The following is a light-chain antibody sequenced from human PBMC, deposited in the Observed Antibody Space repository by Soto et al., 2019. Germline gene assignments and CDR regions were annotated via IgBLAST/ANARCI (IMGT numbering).Light chain of an antibody. CDR2: SDN. CDR3: AAWDGSLNGWV. J-gene: IGLJ3*02. CDR1: SSNIGSDI. V-gene: IGLV1-44*01. Sequence: QSALTQPPSASGTPGQRVTISCSGSSSNIGSDIVNWYQQLPGMAPKLLIYSDNQRPSGVPDRFSGSKSGTSASLAISGLQSEDEADYYCAAWDGSLNGWVFGGGTKVTVL.